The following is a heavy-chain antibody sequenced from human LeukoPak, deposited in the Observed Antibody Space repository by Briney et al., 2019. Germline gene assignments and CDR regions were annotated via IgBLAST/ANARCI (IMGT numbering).Heavy chain of an antibody. V-gene: IGHV1-69*04. Sequence: ASVKVSCKASGGTFNRYAISWVRQAPGHGLEWMGRIIPTLGITNYAQKFQGRVTITADKSTSTAYMDLTSLRSEDTAICYCARDPHLSKISSVGNYFDYWGQGTLVTVSS. CDR1: GGTFNRYA. J-gene: IGHJ4*02. D-gene: IGHD4-11*01. CDR3: ARDPHLSKISSVGNYFDY. CDR2: IIPTLGIT.